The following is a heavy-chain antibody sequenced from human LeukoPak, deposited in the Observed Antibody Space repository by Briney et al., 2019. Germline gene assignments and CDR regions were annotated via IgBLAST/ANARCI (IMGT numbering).Heavy chain of an antibody. CDR2: ISSSGSTI. V-gene: IGHV3-48*04. J-gene: IGHJ4*02. D-gene: IGHD3-22*01. Sequence: PGGSLRLSCAASRFTFSTYGMYWVRQAPGKGLEWVSYISSSGSTIYYADSVKGRFTISRDNAKNSLYLQMNSLRAEDTAVYYCARDQYSLAYYYDSSGYYGGIDYWGQGTLVTVSS. CDR3: ARDQYSLAYYYDSSGYYGGIDY. CDR1: RFTFSTYG.